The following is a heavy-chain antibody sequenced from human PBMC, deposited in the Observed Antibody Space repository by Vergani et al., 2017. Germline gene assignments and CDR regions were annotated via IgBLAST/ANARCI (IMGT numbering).Heavy chain of an antibody. CDR3: AKDRLAARPGDWFDP. CDR2: ISGSGGST. CDR1: GFTFSSYA. D-gene: IGHD6-6*01. J-gene: IGHJ5*02. Sequence: EVQLLESGGGLVQPGGSLRLSCAASGFTFSSYAMSWVRQAPGKGLEWVSAISGSGGSTYYADSVKGRFTISRDKSKTTLYLQMNSLRAAATAVYYCAKDRLAARPGDWFDPWGQGTLVTVSS. V-gene: IGHV3-23*01.